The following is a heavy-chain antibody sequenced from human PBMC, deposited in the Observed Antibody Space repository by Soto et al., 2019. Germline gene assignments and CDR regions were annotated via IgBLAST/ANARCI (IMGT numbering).Heavy chain of an antibody. D-gene: IGHD4-4*01. CDR3: AKLGSPGYSNYGPHNNWFDP. J-gene: IGHJ5*02. V-gene: IGHV3-9*01. CDR1: GFTFDDYA. Sequence: EVQLVESGGGLVQPGRSLRLSCAASGFTFDDYAMHWVRQAPGKGLEWVSGISWNSGSIGYADSVKGRFTISRDNAKNSLYLQMNSLRAEDTALYYCAKLGSPGYSNYGPHNNWFDPWGQGTLVTVSS. CDR2: ISWNSGSI.